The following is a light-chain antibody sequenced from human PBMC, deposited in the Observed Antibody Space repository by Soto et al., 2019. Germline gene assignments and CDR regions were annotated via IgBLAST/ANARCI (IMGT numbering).Light chain of an antibody. V-gene: IGKV1-5*01. CDR3: QHDKSYSPVT. Sequence: DIQMTQSPSTLSASVGDRVTITCRASQSISSWLAWYQQKPGKAPKLLIYDASSLESGGPSRFSGSGSGTECTRTISSMQPDDVATYDGQHDKSYSPVTFGQGTKLEIK. CDR1: QSISSW. J-gene: IGKJ2*01. CDR2: DAS.